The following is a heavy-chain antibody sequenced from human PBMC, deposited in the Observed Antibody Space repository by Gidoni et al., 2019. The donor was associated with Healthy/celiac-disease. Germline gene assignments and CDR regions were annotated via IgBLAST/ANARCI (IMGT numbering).Heavy chain of an antibody. D-gene: IGHD6-6*01. Sequence: ESYGGRFTISRDNAKNSLYLQMNSLRAEDTAVYYCARDQAPSIAARPSPNYMDVWGKGTTVTVSS. J-gene: IGHJ6*03. CDR3: ARDQAPSIAARPSPNYMDV. V-gene: IGHV3-21*01.